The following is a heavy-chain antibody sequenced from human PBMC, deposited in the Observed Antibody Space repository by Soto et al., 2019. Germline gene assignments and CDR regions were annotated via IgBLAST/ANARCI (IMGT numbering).Heavy chain of an antibody. D-gene: IGHD6-13*01. CDR1: GYTYTRDA. CDR3: ARGSSWYFLDYYYYYGMDV. Sequence: ASVKGACKASGYTYTRDAGHWVRQAPGQRLEWMGWINAGNGNTKYSQKFQGRVTITRDTSASTAYMELSSLRSEDTAVYYCARGSSWYFLDYYYYYGMDVWGQGTTVTVSS. CDR2: INAGNGNT. V-gene: IGHV1-3*01. J-gene: IGHJ6*02.